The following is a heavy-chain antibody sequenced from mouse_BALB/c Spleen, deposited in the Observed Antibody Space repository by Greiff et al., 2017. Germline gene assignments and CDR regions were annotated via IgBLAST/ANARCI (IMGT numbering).Heavy chain of an antibody. CDR2: ISDGGSYT. CDR1: GFTFSDYY. CDR3: ARENY. Sequence: EVKLMESGGGLVKPGGSLKLSCAASGFTFSDYYMYWVRQTPEKRLEWVATISDGGSYTYYPDSVKGRFTISRDNAKNNLYLQMSSLKSEDTAMYYCARENYWGQGTTLTVSS. J-gene: IGHJ2*01. V-gene: IGHV5-4*02.